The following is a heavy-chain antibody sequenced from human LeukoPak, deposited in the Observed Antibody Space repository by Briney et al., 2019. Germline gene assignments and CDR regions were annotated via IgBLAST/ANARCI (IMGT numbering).Heavy chain of an antibody. V-gene: IGHV1-8*01. CDR3: ARDVGSSGYNAFDI. Sequence: ASVKVSCKASGYTFTSYDINWVRQATGQGLEWMGWMNPNSGNTGYAQKFQGRVTMTRNTSISTAYMELSSLRSEDTAVYYCARDVGSSGYNAFDIWGQGTVVTVSS. D-gene: IGHD3-22*01. CDR2: MNPNSGNT. J-gene: IGHJ3*02. CDR1: GYTFTSYD.